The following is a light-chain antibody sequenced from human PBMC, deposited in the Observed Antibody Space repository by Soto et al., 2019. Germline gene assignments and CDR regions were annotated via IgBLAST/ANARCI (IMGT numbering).Light chain of an antibody. CDR3: QQYYSYPRVT. Sequence: AIRMTQSPSSFSASTGDRVTITCRASQGISSYLAWYQQKPGKAPKLLIYAASTLQSGVPSRFSGSGSGTDVTLPISCLQSEDFVTYYCQQYYSYPRVTFGPGTKVDIK. CDR2: AAS. J-gene: IGKJ3*01. V-gene: IGKV1-8*01. CDR1: QGISSY.